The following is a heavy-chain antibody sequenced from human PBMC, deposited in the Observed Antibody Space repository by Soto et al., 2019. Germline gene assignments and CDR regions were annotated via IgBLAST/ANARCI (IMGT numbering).Heavy chain of an antibody. V-gene: IGHV1-18*03. J-gene: IGHJ5*02. Sequence: QVQLVQSGAEVKKPGASVKVSCKASGYTFTSYGISWVRQAPGQGLEWMGWISAYNGNTNYAQKLQGRVTITTDTSTITANVALRSLRSDDMAVYYCAAWGSYNWNYGWGNWFDPWGQGTLVTGSS. D-gene: IGHD1-7*01. CDR1: GYTFTSYG. CDR2: ISAYNGNT. CDR3: AAWGSYNWNYGWGNWFDP.